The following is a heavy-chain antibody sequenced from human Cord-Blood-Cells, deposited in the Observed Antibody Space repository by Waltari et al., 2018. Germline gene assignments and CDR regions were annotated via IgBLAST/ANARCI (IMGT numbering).Heavy chain of an antibody. D-gene: IGHD1-26*01. V-gene: IGHV4-34*01. J-gene: IGHJ3*02. Sequence: QVQLQQWGAGLLKPSENLSLTCAVYGGSFSGYSWSWIRRPPGKGLEWIGEINHSGSTKHSPSLKSRVTISVDTSKNQVSLKLRSVTAADTAVYYCARVEVAGADAFDIWGQGTMVTVSS. CDR2: INHSGST. CDR1: GGSFSGYS. CDR3: ARVEVAGADAFDI.